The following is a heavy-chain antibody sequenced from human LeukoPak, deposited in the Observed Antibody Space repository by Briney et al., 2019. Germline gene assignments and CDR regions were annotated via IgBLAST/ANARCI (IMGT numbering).Heavy chain of an antibody. CDR3: ARGMIVEHRYYYYGMDV. CDR2: INPSGGST. V-gene: IGHV1-46*01. J-gene: IGHJ6*02. Sequence: ASVKVSCKASGYTFTSYYMHWVRQAPGQGLEWMGIINPSGGSTSYAQKFQGRVTMTRDTSTSTVYMELSSLRSEDTAVYHCARGMIVEHRYYYYGMDVWGQGTTVTVSS. CDR1: GYTFTSYY. D-gene: IGHD3-22*01.